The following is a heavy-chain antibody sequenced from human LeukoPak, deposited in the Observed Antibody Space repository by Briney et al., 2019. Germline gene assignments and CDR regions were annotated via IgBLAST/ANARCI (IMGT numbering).Heavy chain of an antibody. CDR2: ISSSGSTI. CDR1: GFTFSGYY. V-gene: IGHV3-11*01. CDR3: ARWGDYYGSGSYYNGSQNWFDP. J-gene: IGHJ5*02. D-gene: IGHD3-10*01. Sequence: PGGSLRLSCAASGFTFSGYYMSWIRQAPGKGLEWVSYISSSGSTIYYADSVKGRFTISRDNAKNSLYLQMNSLRAEDTAVYYCARWGDYYGSGSYYNGSQNWFDPWGQGTLVTVSS.